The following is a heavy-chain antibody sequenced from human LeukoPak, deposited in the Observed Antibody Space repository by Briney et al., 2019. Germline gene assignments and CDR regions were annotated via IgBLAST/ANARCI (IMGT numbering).Heavy chain of an antibody. V-gene: IGHV4-39*01. J-gene: IGHJ3*02. CDR2: IYYSGST. CDR3: ARMTVVAATKAFDI. D-gene: IGHD2-15*01. Sequence: SETLSLTCTVSGGSISSSSYYWGWIRQPPGKGLEWIGSIYYSGSTYYNPSLRSRVTISVDTSKNQFSLKLSSVTAADTAVYYCARMTVVAATKAFDIWGQGTMVTVSS. CDR1: GGSISSSSYY.